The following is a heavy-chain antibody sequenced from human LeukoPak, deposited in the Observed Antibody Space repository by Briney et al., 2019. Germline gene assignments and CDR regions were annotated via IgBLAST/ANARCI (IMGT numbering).Heavy chain of an antibody. CDR1: GDSFSGYY. J-gene: IGHJ4*02. CDR2: INDSGRT. V-gene: IGHV4-34*01. D-gene: IGHD3-22*01. Sequence: PSETLSLTCAVYGDSFSGYYRTWIRQPPGKGLEWLGEINDSGRTSCNPSLKSRVTISVDTSKNQFSLKLRSVAAADTAVYYCASYYHDSSGYYQHYFDSWGQGTLVTVSS. CDR3: ASYYHDSSGYYQHYFDS.